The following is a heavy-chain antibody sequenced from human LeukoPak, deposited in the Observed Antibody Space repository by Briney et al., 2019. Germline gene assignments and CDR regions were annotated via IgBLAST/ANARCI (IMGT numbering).Heavy chain of an antibody. D-gene: IGHD3-16*01. J-gene: IGHJ4*02. CDR2: ISSSGSTI. CDR1: GFTFTSYE. Sequence: GGSLRLSCAASGFTFTSYEMNWVRQAPGKGLEWVSYISSSGSTIYYADSVKGRFTISRDNAKNSLYLQMNSLRAEDTAVYYCAIRPGGLGGNYWGQGTLVTVSS. CDR3: AIRPGGLGGNY. V-gene: IGHV3-48*03.